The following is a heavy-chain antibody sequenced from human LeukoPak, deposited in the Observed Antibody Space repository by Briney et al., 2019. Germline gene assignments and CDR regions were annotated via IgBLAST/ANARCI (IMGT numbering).Heavy chain of an antibody. D-gene: IGHD3-9*01. J-gene: IGHJ3*02. V-gene: IGHV3-30*03. CDR1: GFTFSSYG. Sequence: GRSLRLSCAASGFTFSSYGMHWVRQAPGKGLEWVAVISYDGSNKYYADSVKGRFTISRDNSKNTLYLQMNSLRAEDTAVYYCARDYPSITIFPQQTFDIWGQGTMVTVSS. CDR2: ISYDGSNK. CDR3: ARDYPSITIFPQQTFDI.